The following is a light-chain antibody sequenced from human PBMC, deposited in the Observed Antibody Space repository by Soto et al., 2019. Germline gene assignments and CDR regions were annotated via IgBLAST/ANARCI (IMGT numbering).Light chain of an antibody. J-gene: IGLJ3*02. CDR2: RNN. CDR1: SSNIGSDF. CDR3: AAWDHSLSGWM. V-gene: IGLV1-47*01. Sequence: QSVLTQPPSASATLGQRVTISCSGSSSNIGSDFVFWYQQLPGTAPKLLIYRNNQRPSGVPDRFSGSKSGTSASLAISGLRSEDEADYYCAAWDHSLSGWMIGGGTKLTVL.